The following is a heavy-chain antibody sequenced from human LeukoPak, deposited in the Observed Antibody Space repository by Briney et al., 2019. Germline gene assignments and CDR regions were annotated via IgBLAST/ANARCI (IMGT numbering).Heavy chain of an antibody. V-gene: IGHV6-1*01. CDR2: TYYRSRWYN. J-gene: IGHJ4*02. CDR3: ARDFFSQSSSWITFDY. D-gene: IGHD6-13*01. Sequence: SQTLSLTCAISGDSVSSNRAAWNWIRQSPSRGLEWLGRTYYRSRWYNDYAVSVKSRITINPDTSKNQFYLQLASVTPEDTAVYFCARDFFSQSSSWITFDYWGQGTLVTVSS. CDR1: GDSVSSNRAA.